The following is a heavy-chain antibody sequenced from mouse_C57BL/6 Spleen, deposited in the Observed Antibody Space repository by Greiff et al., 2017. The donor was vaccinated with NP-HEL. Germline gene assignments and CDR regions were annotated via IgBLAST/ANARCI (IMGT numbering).Heavy chain of an antibody. V-gene: IGHV1-61*01. CDR2: IYPSDSET. Sequence: QVQLQQPGAELVRPGSSVKLSCKASGYTFTSYWMDWVKQRPGQGLEWIGNIYPSDSETHYNQKVQDKATLTVEKSSSTAYMQLISLTSEDSSVYYCARGGRRTWFAYWGQGTLVTVSA. J-gene: IGHJ3*01. CDR3: ARGGRRTWFAY. CDR1: GYTFTSYW.